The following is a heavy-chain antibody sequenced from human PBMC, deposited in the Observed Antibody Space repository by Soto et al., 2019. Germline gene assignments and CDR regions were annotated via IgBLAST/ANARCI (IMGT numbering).Heavy chain of an antibody. V-gene: IGHV4-4*02. CDR2: IHHNGDT. CDR3: ARTRQSCSSSRCHDVYFDY. CDR1: GDSMNTNNW. J-gene: IGHJ4*02. Sequence: TLSLTCAVFGDSMNTNNWWSWVRQTPGKGLEWIGEIHHNGDTTYSPSLKSRVTMSLDKSKYQFSLRLTSVTAADTAVYYCARTRQSCSSSRCHDVYFDYWGRGTLGTVSS. D-gene: IGHD2-2*01.